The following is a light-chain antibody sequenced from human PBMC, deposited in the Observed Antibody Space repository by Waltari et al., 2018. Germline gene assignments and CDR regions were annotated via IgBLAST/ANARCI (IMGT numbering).Light chain of an antibody. CDR2: ATS. CDR1: QSISIY. V-gene: IGKV1-39*01. Sequence: DIQMTQSPSSLSASIGDRVTITCRASQSISIYLNWYQQKPGKAPKLLIYATSNLQSGVPSRFTGTGSGTDFTLTIYSLQPEDSATYYCQHSYTPPWTFGQGTTVEVK. CDR3: QHSYTPPWT. J-gene: IGKJ1*01.